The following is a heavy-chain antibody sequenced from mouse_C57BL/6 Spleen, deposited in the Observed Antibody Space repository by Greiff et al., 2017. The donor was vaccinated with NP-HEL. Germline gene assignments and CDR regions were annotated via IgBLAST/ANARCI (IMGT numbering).Heavy chain of an antibody. CDR1: GYTFTEYT. CDR3: ARHEIWDRDWYAMDY. Sequence: VQLQQSGAELVKPGASVKLSCKASGYTFTEYTIHWVKQRSGQGLEWIGWFYPGRGSIKYNEKFKDKATLTAAKSSSPSYMELSRLTSEDSAVYFCARHEIWDRDWYAMDYWGQGTSVTVSS. J-gene: IGHJ4*01. D-gene: IGHD4-1*01. V-gene: IGHV1-62-2*01. CDR2: FYPGRGSI.